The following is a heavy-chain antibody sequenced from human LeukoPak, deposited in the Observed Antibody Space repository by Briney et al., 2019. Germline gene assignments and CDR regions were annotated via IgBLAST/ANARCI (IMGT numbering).Heavy chain of an antibody. D-gene: IGHD6-13*01. Sequence: IYYSGSTSYTPSLKSRVTISVDTSKNQFSLKLSSVTAADTAVYYCARHRVAAAGTRGYFDYWGQGTLVTVSS. CDR3: ARHRVAAAGTRGYFDY. V-gene: IGHV4-39*01. CDR2: IYYSGST. J-gene: IGHJ4*02.